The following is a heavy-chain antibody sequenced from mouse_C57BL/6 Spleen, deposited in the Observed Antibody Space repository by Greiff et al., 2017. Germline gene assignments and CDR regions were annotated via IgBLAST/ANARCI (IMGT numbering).Heavy chain of an antibody. D-gene: IGHD2-5*01. CDR3: ARGDSNHRYWDD. V-gene: IGHV1-69*01. CDR2: IDPSDSYT. CDR1: GYTFTSYW. J-gene: IGHJ1*03. Sequence: QVQLQQPGAELVMPGASVKLSCKASGYTFTSYWMHWVKQRPGQGLEWIGEIDPSDSYTNYNQKFKGKSTLTVDKSSSTAYMQLSSLTSEDSAVDYCARGDSNHRYWDDWGTGTTVTVSS.